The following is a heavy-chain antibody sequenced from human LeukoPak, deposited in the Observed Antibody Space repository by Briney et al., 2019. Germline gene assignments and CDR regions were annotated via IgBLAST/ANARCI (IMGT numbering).Heavy chain of an antibody. J-gene: IGHJ4*02. CDR3: AKDRYSSGWYLTAYFDY. CDR1: GFTFSSCA. V-gene: IGHV3-23*01. Sequence: GGSLRLSCAASGFTFSSCAMSWVRQAPGKGLEWVSAISGSGGSTYYADSVKGRFTISRDNSKNTLYLQMNSLRAEDTAVYYCAKDRYSSGWYLTAYFDYWGQETLVTVSS. D-gene: IGHD6-19*01. CDR2: ISGSGGST.